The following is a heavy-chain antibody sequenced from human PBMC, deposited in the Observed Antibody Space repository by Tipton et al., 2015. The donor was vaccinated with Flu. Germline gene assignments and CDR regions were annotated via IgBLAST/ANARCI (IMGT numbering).Heavy chain of an antibody. CDR2: IYTSGST. CDR3: ARGVIYYDSSGPITDAFDI. J-gene: IGHJ3*02. V-gene: IGHV4-61*02. D-gene: IGHD3-22*01. Sequence: LRLSCTVSGGSISSGSYYWNWIRQPAGKGLEWIGRIYTSGSTNYNPSLKSRVTISVDTSKNQFSLKLSSVTAADTAVYYCARGVIYYDSSGPITDAFDIWGQGTMVTVSS. CDR1: GGSISSGSYY.